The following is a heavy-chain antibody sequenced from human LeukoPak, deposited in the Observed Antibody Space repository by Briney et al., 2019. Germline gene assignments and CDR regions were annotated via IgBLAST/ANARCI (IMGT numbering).Heavy chain of an antibody. Sequence: GESLKISFKGSGYSFTSYWIGWVRQMPGKGLEWMGIIYPGDSDTRYSPSFQGQVTISADKPISTAYLQWSSLKASDTAMYYCARRSSSGSRLPDYWGQGTLVTVSS. V-gene: IGHV5-51*01. D-gene: IGHD1-26*01. CDR3: ARRSSSGSRLPDY. CDR1: GYSFTSYW. J-gene: IGHJ4*02. CDR2: IYPGDSDT.